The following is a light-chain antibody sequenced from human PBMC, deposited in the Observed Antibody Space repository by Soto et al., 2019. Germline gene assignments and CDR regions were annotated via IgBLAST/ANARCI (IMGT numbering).Light chain of an antibody. J-gene: IGKJ4*01. Sequence: EIVMTQSPATLSVSPGERATLSCRASQSLSSNLAWYQQKPGQGPRLLIYGASTRATGIPARFSGGGSGTVFTLTITSLQSEDFAVYSCQQYNKWPLTFGGGTRVEIK. CDR1: QSLSSN. CDR2: GAS. V-gene: IGKV3-15*01. CDR3: QQYNKWPLT.